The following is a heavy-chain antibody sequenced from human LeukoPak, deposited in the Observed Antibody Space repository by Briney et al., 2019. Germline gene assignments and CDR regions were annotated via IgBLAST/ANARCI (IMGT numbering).Heavy chain of an antibody. CDR3: AKETPGYCAGGTCYSFHYFDS. CDR2: ISDTYGPT. J-gene: IGHJ4*02. CDR1: GFSIGSYA. V-gene: IGHV3-23*01. D-gene: IGHD2-15*01. Sequence: PGGSLRLSCAASGFSIGSYAMSWVPQAPGKGLEWVSHISDTYGPTYKPDFVKGRFTISRDTSKNMLFLQMNSLSVEDTAVYYCAKETPGYCAGGTCYSFHYFDSWGQGIPVTVSS.